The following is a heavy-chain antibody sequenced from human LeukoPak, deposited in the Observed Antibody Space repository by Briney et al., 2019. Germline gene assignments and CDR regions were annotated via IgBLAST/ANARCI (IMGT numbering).Heavy chain of an antibody. J-gene: IGHJ6*02. D-gene: IGHD3-9*01. V-gene: IGHV1-69*06. Sequence: ASVKVSCKASGGTFSNYAINWVRQAPGQGLEWMGGIIPIFGTANYAQKFQGRVTITADKSTSTAYMELSSLRSEDTAVYYCAREGYDILTGRTAHYYYYGMDVWGQGTTVTVSS. CDR2: IIPIFGTA. CDR1: GGTFSNYA. CDR3: AREGYDILTGRTAHYYYYGMDV.